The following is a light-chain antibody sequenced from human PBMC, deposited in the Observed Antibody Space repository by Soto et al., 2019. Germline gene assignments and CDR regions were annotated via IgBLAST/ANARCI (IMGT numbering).Light chain of an antibody. Sequence: ETVMTQSPATLSVSPGERPTLSCRASQSVSSNLAWYQQKPGQAPRLLIYDASTRATGIPARFSGSGSGTEFTLTISRLQSEDFAVYYCQQYNTWPLTCGPGTKVDIK. CDR1: QSVSSN. CDR2: DAS. J-gene: IGKJ3*01. CDR3: QQYNTWPLT. V-gene: IGKV3-15*01.